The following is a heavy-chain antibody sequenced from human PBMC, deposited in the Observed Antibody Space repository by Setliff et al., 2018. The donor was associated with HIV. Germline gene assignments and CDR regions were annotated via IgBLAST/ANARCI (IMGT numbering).Heavy chain of an antibody. CDR2: VSSRGDT. J-gene: IGHJ6*03. CDR3: ARGFSGDYLFTGYMDV. CDR1: DSGTYY. Sequence: PSETLSLTCTVSDSGTYYWSWIRQPAGKGLEWIGRVSSRGDTNYNPSLKSRVTISVDTSKNQFSLKLRSVTAADTAVYYCARGFSGDYLFTGYMDVWGKGTTVTVSS. D-gene: IGHD3-22*01. V-gene: IGHV4-4*07.